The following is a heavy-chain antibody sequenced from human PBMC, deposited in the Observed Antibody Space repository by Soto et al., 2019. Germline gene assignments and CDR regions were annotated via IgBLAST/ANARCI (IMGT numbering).Heavy chain of an antibody. CDR2: ISAYNGNT. V-gene: IGHV1-18*04. J-gene: IGHJ4*02. CDR1: GYTFTSYG. Sequence: ASVKVSCKASGYTFTSYGISWVRQAPGQGLEWMGWISAYNGNTNYAQKLQGRVTMTTDTSTSTAYMELRSLRSDDTAVYYCARVVRELELLSYFDYWGQGTLVTVSS. D-gene: IGHD1-26*01. CDR3: ARVVRELELLSYFDY.